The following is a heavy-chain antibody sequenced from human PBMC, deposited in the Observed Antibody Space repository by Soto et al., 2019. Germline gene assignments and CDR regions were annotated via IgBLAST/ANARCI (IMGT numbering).Heavy chain of an antibody. V-gene: IGHV2-5*02. CDR1: GFSLSTGGVG. CDR3: VHSRCGGDCLRSYSSHYYYGMDV. Sequence: QITLKESGPTLVKPTQTLTLTCTFSGFSLSTGGVGVGWIRQPPGKALEWLALIYWDNDKRYSPSLRSRLTVTKDTSNIQVVLTMTNIDPVDTATYYCVHSRCGGDCLRSYSSHYYYGMDVWGQGTTVTVFS. D-gene: IGHD2-21*02. CDR2: IYWDNDK. J-gene: IGHJ6*02.